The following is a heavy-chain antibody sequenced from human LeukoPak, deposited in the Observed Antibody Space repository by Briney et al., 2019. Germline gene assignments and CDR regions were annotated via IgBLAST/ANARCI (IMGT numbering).Heavy chain of an antibody. J-gene: IGHJ3*02. CDR1: GGSISGSSFY. D-gene: IGHD3-22*01. CDR3: ARDGDYDSSGYYYPPGAFDI. CDR2: IYYSGST. V-gene: IGHV4-39*07. Sequence: SETLSLTCTVSGGSISGSSFYWGWIRQPPGKGLEWIGSIYYSGSTYYNPSLKSRVTISVDTSKNQFSLRLSSVTAADTAVYYCARDGDYDSSGYYYPPGAFDIWGQGTMATVSS.